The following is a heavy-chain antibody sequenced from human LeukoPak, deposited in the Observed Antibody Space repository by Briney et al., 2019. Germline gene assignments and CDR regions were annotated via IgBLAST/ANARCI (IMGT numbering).Heavy chain of an antibody. CDR3: TTGYSYGYIYYYCYMDV. V-gene: IGHV3-15*01. CDR1: GFTFSNAW. CDR2: IKSKTDGGTT. Sequence: GGSLRLSCAASGFTFSNAWMSWVRQAPGKGLEWVGRIKSKTDGGTTDYAAPVKGRFTISRDDSKNTLYLQMNSLKTEDTAVYYCTTGYSYGYIYYYCYMDVWGKGTTVTVSS. D-gene: IGHD5-18*01. J-gene: IGHJ6*03.